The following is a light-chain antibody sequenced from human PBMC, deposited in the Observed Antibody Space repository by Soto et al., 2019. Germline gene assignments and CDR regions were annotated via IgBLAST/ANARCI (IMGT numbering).Light chain of an antibody. CDR1: SSDVGGYNY. V-gene: IGLV2-14*01. J-gene: IGLJ1*01. CDR2: DVS. CDR3: SSYTSSSTLPYV. Sequence: QSVLTQPASVSGSPGQSITISCTGTSSDVGGYNYVSWYQQHPGKAPKLMIYDVSNRPSGVSNRFSGSKSGNTASLTISGLQAEDEADCYCSSYTSSSTLPYVFGTGTKVTVL.